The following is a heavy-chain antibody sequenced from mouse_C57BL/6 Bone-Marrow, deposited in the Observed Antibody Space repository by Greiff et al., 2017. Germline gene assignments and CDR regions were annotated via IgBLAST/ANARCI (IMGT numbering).Heavy chain of an antibody. CDR2: IYPGNSDT. J-gene: IGHJ3*01. V-gene: IGHV1-5*01. CDR1: GYTFTSYW. CDR3: TKIYYGNYVAFAY. D-gene: IGHD2-1*01. Sequence: EVHLVESGTVLARPGASVKMSCKTSGYTFTSYWMHWVKQRPGQGLEWIGAIYPGNSDTSYNQKFKGKAKLTAVTSASTAYMELSSLTNEDSAVYYCTKIYYGNYVAFAYWGQGTLVTVSA.